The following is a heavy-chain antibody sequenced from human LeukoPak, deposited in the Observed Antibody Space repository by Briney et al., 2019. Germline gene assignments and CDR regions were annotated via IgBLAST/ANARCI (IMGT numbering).Heavy chain of an antibody. D-gene: IGHD1-26*01. Sequence: PGRSLRLSCAASGFTFSSYGMHWVRQAPGKGLEWVAVISYDGSNKYYADSVKGRFTISRDNSKNTLYLQMNSLRAEDTAVYYCARERQWDDFSWFDPWGQGTLVTVSS. CDR1: GFTFSSYG. CDR3: ARERQWDDFSWFDP. CDR2: ISYDGSNK. V-gene: IGHV3-30*03. J-gene: IGHJ5*02.